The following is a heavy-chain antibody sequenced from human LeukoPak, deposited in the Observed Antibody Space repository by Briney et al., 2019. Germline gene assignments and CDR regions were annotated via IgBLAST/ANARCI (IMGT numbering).Heavy chain of an antibody. V-gene: IGHV4-59*08. D-gene: IGHD6-19*01. J-gene: IGHJ5*02. CDR3: ARHFIARVAVAGNWFDP. CDR2: IYYSGST. Sequence: PSETLSLTCIVSGGSISSYYRSWIRQPPGKGLEWIGYIYYSGSTNYNPSLKSRVTISVDTSKNQFSLKLSSVTAADTAVYYCARHFIARVAVAGNWFDPWGQGTLVTVSS. CDR1: GGSISSYY.